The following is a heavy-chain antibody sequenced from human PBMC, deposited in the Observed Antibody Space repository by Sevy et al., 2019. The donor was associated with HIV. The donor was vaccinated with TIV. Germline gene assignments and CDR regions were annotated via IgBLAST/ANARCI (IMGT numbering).Heavy chain of an antibody. J-gene: IGHJ6*02. D-gene: IGHD3-9*01. Sequence: SETLSLTCTVSGGSISSYYWSWIWQPAGKGLEWIGRIYTSGSTNYNPSLKSRVTMSVDTSKNQFSLKLSSVTAADTAVYYCAGHLSHYDILTLWYYYGMDVWGQGTTVTVSS. CDR2: IYTSGST. V-gene: IGHV4-4*07. CDR3: AGHLSHYDILTLWYYYGMDV. CDR1: GGSISSYY.